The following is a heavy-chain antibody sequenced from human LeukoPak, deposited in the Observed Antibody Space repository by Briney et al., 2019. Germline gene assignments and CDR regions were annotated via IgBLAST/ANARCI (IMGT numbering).Heavy chain of an antibody. CDR2: INPSGGST. CDR1: GYTFTSYY. D-gene: IGHD3-22*01. V-gene: IGHV1-46*03. CDR3: ARRITMNRDAFDI. Sequence: ASVKVSCKASGYTFTSYYMHWVRQAPGQGLERMGIINPSGGSTSYAQKFQGRVTMTRDTSTSTVYMELSSLRSEDTAVYYCARRITMNRDAFDIWGQGTMVTVSS. J-gene: IGHJ3*02.